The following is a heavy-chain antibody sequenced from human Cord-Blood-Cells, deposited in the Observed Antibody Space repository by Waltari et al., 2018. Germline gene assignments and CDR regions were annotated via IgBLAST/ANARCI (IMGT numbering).Heavy chain of an antibody. CDR2: INHSGST. Sequence: QVQLQQWGAGLLKPSETLSLTCAVYGGSFSGYYWSWIRQPPGKGLEWIGEINHSGSTNYNPSLKSRVTISVDTSKNQFSLKLSSVTAADTAVYYCARSWSIAARPGHHDAFDIWGQGTMVTVSS. CDR1: GGSFSGYY. D-gene: IGHD6-6*01. CDR3: ARSWSIAARPGHHDAFDI. V-gene: IGHV4-34*01. J-gene: IGHJ3*02.